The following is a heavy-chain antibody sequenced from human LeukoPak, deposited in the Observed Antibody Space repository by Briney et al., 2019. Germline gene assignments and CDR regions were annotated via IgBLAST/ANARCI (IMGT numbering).Heavy chain of an antibody. J-gene: IGHJ3*02. CDR3: ARAGGPLGAFDI. V-gene: IGHV3-66*02. Sequence: GGTLRLSCAASGFTVSSNYMSWVRQAPGKGLEWVSVIYSGGSTYYAASVKGRFTISRDTSKNTLYLQMNALRAEDTAVYYCARAGGPLGAFDIWGQGTMVTVSS. CDR2: IYSGGST. CDR1: GFTVSSNY.